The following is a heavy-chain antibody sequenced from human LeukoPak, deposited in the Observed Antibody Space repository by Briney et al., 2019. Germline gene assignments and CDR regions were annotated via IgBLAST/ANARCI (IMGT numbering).Heavy chain of an antibody. J-gene: IGHJ4*02. CDR2: ISGTGDNT. CDR1: GFTFSIYA. CDR3: AKDRAIVVLITVDY. Sequence: GGSLRLSCAASGFTFSIYAMTWVRQAPGKGPEWVSAISGTGDNTYYADSVKGRFIISRDNSKNTLYLQMNSLRAEDTAVYYCAKDRAIVVLITVDYWGQGSLVTVSS. V-gene: IGHV3-23*01. D-gene: IGHD3-22*01.